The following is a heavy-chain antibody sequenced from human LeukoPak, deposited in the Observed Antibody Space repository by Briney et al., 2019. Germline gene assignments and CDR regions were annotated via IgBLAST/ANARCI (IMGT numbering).Heavy chain of an antibody. J-gene: IGHJ4*02. CDR2: ISSSTSYK. V-gene: IGHV3-21*06. D-gene: IGHD3-16*01. CDR3: ARGRGWVDH. Sequence: GGSLRLSCAASGFTFSNYNMNWVRQAPGKGLEWVSSISSSTSYKNYADSVKGRFTISRDNARNSVFLQLNSLRAEDTALYYCARGRGWVDHWGQGTLVTVSS. CDR1: GFTFSNYN.